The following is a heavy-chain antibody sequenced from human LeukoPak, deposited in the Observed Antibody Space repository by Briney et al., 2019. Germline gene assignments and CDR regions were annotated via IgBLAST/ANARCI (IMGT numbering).Heavy chain of an antibody. CDR1: GFTFSSYG. Sequence: AGGSLRLSCAASGFTFSSYGMHWVRQAPGKGLEWVAVISYDGSNKYYADSVKGRFTISRDNSKNTLYLQMNSLRAEDTAVYYCAKDRWELLSSLDYWGQGTLVTVSS. D-gene: IGHD1-26*01. V-gene: IGHV3-30*18. CDR3: AKDRWELLSSLDY. CDR2: ISYDGSNK. J-gene: IGHJ4*02.